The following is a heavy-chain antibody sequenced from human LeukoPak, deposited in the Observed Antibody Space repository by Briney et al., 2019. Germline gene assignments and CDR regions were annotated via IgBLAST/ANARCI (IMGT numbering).Heavy chain of an antibody. CDR2: ISGSGGNT. CDR1: GFTFSGYA. V-gene: IGHV3-23*01. D-gene: IGHD1-1*01. J-gene: IGHJ4*02. CDR3: AKMDWNDHYFDF. Sequence: GGSLRLSCAASGFTFSGYAMSWVRQAPGKGLEWGSAISGSGGNTYYADSVRGRFTISRDNSKNTLYLQMNTLRAEDTAVYYCAKMDWNDHYFDFWGQGTLVTVSS.